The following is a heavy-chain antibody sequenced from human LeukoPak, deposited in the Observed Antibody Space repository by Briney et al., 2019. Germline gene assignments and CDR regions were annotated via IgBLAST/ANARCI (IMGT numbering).Heavy chain of an antibody. CDR1: GFTFSRYS. Sequence: PGGSLRLSCAASGFTFSRYSMNWVRQAPGKGLDWVSSISGSSTTIYYADSVKGRFTISRDNAKNSLYLEMNSLRDEDTAVYYCATAGMATVPGYYWGQGTLVTVSS. CDR2: ISGSSTTI. D-gene: IGHD5-24*01. V-gene: IGHV3-48*02. CDR3: ATAGMATVPGYY. J-gene: IGHJ4*02.